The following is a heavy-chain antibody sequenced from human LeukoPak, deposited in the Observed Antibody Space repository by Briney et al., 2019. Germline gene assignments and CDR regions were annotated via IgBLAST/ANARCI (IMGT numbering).Heavy chain of an antibody. CDR2: ISGSGGST. D-gene: IGHD6-19*01. V-gene: IGHV3-23*01. CDR1: GFTFSSYA. Sequence: GGSLRLSCAASGFTFSSYAMSWVRQAPGKGLEWVSAISGSGGSTYYADSVKGRITISRDNSKNTLYLQMNSLRAEDTAVYCCAKDATDFGVAVVDYWGQGTLVTVSS. CDR3: AKDATDFGVAVVDY. J-gene: IGHJ4*02.